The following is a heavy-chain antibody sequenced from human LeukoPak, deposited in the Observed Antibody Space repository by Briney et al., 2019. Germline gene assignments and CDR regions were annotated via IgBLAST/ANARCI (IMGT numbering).Heavy chain of an antibody. CDR1: GYIFTDYY. J-gene: IGHJ4*02. CDR2: INPNSGGT. CDR3: ARGGGYDFPSDH. D-gene: IGHD3-3*01. V-gene: IGHV1/OR15-1*01. Sequence: ASVKVSCKASGYIFTDYYMHWVRQAPGQELGWMGRINPNSGGTNYAQKFQGRVTMTRDTSISTAYTELNSLRAEDTAVYYCARGGGYDFPSDHWGQGTLVTVSS.